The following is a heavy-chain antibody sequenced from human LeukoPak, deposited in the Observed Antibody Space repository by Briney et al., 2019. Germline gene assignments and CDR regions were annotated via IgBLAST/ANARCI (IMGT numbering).Heavy chain of an antibody. J-gene: IGHJ4*02. V-gene: IGHV3-7*01. Sequence: GGSLRLSCEASGFIFSKYCMSWVRQAPGKGPGWVANMKQDGSEKFYMDSVKGRFTISRDNANNSLYLQMNNLSAEDTAVYYCARDSSDGGTSSYRQSDYWGQGTLVTVSS. CDR3: ARDSSDGGTSSYRQSDY. CDR2: MKQDGSEK. D-gene: IGHD3-16*02. CDR1: GFIFSKYC.